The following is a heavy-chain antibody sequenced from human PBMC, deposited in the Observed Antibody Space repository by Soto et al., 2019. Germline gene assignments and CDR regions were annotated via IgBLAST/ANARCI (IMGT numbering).Heavy chain of an antibody. CDR2: INAGNGNT. CDR3: ARGVAGPLHWFDP. V-gene: IGHV1-3*01. D-gene: IGHD6-19*01. Sequence: GASLKVSCKASGYTFTSYAMHWVRQAPGQRLEWMGWINAGNGNTKYSQKFQGRVTITRDTSASTAYMELSSLRSEDTAVYYCARGVAGPLHWFDPWGQGTLVTAPQ. J-gene: IGHJ5*02. CDR1: GYTFTSYA.